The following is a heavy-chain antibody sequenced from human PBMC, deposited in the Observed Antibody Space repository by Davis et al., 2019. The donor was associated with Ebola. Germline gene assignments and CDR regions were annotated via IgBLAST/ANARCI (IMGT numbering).Heavy chain of an antibody. V-gene: IGHV1-18*04. CDR1: GYTFTSYG. D-gene: IGHD3-9*01. J-gene: IGHJ4*02. CDR2: ISAYNGNT. Sequence: ASVKVSCKASGYTFTSYGISWVRQAPGQGLEWMGWISAYNGNTNYAQKLQGRVTMTTDTSTSTAYMELRSLRSDDTAVYYCARNGPFPYDILTGYPDYWGQGTLVTVSS. CDR3: ARNGPFPYDILTGYPDY.